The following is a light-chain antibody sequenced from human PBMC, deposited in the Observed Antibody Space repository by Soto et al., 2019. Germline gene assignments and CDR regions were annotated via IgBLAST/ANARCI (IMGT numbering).Light chain of an antibody. CDR3: QQRGNWPPP. J-gene: IGKJ2*01. Sequence: EIVLTQSPATLSLSPGERATLSCRASQSVSSYLAWYQQKPGKAPRLLIYDASNRATGIPARFSGSGSGTDFTLTISSLEPEDFAVYYCQQRGNWPPPLGQGTKLEIK. CDR1: QSVSSY. CDR2: DAS. V-gene: IGKV3-11*01.